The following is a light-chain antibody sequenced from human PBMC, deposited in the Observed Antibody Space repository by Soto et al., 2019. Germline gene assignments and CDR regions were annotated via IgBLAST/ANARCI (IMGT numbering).Light chain of an antibody. Sequence: EIVMTQSPVTLSVSPGERATLSCRASQSVSSNVAWYQQKPGQAPRLLIYQTSARATGIPGRFSGSGSGTDFTLTISNLQSEDFALYYCQHYSGWPPVFGHGTKVDIK. CDR2: QTS. J-gene: IGKJ2*01. CDR1: QSVSSN. V-gene: IGKV3-15*01. CDR3: QHYSGWPPV.